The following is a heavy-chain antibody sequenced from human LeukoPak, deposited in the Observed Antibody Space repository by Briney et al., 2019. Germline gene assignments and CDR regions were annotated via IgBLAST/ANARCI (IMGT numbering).Heavy chain of an antibody. CDR2: IDPNRGDT. V-gene: IGHV1-2*02. Sequence: ASVKVSCKASGYSFTGYFIHWVRQAPGQGLEWMGCIDPNRGDTEYAQKFQGRVSMPRDTSTRTAYMELSRLRSDDTAVYFCARSGSTGYSLDYWGQGTLVAVSS. J-gene: IGHJ4*02. CDR3: ARSGSTGYSLDY. CDR1: GYSFTGYF. D-gene: IGHD3-22*01.